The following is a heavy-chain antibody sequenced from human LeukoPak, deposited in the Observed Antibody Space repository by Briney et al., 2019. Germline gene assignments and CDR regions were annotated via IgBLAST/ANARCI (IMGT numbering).Heavy chain of an antibody. D-gene: IGHD3-16*02. CDR2: IYYSGST. CDR3: AWGPFMITFGGVIVVGLDY. Sequence: NPPETLSLTCTVSGGSISSYYWSWIRQPPGKGLEWIGYIYYSGSTNYNPSLKSRVTISVDTSKNQFSLKLSSVTAADTAVYYCAWGPFMITFGGVIVVGLDYWGQGTLVTVSS. CDR1: GGSISSYY. V-gene: IGHV4-59*01. J-gene: IGHJ4*02.